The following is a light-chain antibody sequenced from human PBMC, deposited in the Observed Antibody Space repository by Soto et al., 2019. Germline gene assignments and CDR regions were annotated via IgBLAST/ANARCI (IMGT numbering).Light chain of an antibody. CDR3: QQRSNWPWT. Sequence: ENVLKQSPATLSLSPGERATLSCWASQSVGSYLVWYQQKPGQAPRLLLYDASSRATGIPARFSGGGSETDFTLIISNLQPEDFAVYYCQQRSNWPWTFGQGTNVDNK. J-gene: IGKJ1*01. CDR2: DAS. CDR1: QSVGSY. V-gene: IGKV3-11*01.